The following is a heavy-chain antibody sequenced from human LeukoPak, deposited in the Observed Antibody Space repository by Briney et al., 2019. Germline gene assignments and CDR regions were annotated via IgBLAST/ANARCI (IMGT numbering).Heavy chain of an antibody. V-gene: IGHV3-23*01. CDR2: IGTHGTTT. D-gene: IGHD6-19*01. CDR1: GFTFSSYA. CDR3: ASTGPPPYTSGWSSATVYYFES. Sequence: QPGGSLRLSCAASGFTFSSYAMTWVRQAPGKGLEWVSSIGTHGTTTYYADSVKGRFTISRDDSKNTLYLQMYSLRADDTAVYYCASTGPPPYTSGWSSATVYYFESWGQGTLVTVSS. J-gene: IGHJ4*02.